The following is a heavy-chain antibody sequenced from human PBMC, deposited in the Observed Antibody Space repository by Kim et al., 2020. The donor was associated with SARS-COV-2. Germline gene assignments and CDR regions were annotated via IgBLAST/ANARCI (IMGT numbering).Heavy chain of an antibody. D-gene: IGHD2-21*02. CDR1: GYTFTGYY. CDR2: INPNSGGT. J-gene: IGHJ4*02. Sequence: ASVKVSCKASGYTFTGYYMHWVRQAPGQGLEWMGWINPNSGGTNYAQKFQGRVTMTRDTSISTAYMELSRLRSDDTAVYYCAREAVVTAIIDYWGQGTLVTVSS. CDR3: AREAVVTAIIDY. V-gene: IGHV1-2*02.